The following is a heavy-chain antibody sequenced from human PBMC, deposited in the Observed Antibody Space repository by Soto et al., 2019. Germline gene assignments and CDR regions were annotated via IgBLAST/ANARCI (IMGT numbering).Heavy chain of an antibody. CDR1: GGIFSSYA. J-gene: IGHJ5*02. Sequence: QVQLVQSGAEVKKPGSSVKVSCKASGGIFSSYAISWVRQAPGQGLEWMGGVIPIFGTANYAQKFQGRVTITADESTSTAYMELSSLRSEDTAVYYCARDCSGGSCYWQYNWFDPWGQGTLVTVSS. CDR3: ARDCSGGSCYWQYNWFDP. D-gene: IGHD2-15*01. CDR2: VIPIFGTA. V-gene: IGHV1-69*01.